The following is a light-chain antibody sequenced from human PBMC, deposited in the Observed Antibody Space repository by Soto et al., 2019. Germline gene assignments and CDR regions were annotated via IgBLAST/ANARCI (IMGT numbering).Light chain of an antibody. J-gene: IGKJ4*01. Sequence: DIQMTQSPSSLSASVGDRVTITCRASQCISNYLAWYQQKPGKVPKLLIYAASTLQSGVPSRFSGSGSGTDCTLTISSLQPEDVATYYCQTYNSAPVTFGGEPKVAIK. V-gene: IGKV1-27*01. CDR2: AAS. CDR1: QCISNY. CDR3: QTYNSAPVT.